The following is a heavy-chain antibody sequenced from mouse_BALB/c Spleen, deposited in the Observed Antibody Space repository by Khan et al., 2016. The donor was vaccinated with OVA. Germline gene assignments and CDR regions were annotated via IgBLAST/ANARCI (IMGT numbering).Heavy chain of an antibody. Sequence: VQLQQSGPVVVRPGASVKMSCKASGYTFSSYWMYWVKQRSGQGLEWIGMIDPSSSETRLNQDFTDKATLNVDKSSNTAYMQFSSLTSEDSAVYYSARAGYAAFAYWGQGTLVTVSA. V-gene: IGHV1-61*01. CDR1: GYTFSSYW. J-gene: IGHJ3*01. CDR3: ARAGYAAFAY. CDR2: IDPSSSET.